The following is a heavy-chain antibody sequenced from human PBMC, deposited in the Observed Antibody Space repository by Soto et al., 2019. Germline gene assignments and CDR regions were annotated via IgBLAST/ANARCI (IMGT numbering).Heavy chain of an antibody. V-gene: IGHV4-31*03. J-gene: IGHJ6*02. CDR3: ARASVEYYDILTGSLDV. CDR2: VFYSGST. Sequence: SETLSLTCTVSGGSISSGAYYWSWIRQHPGRGLEWIGYVFYSGSTHYNPSLKSRVSMSVDTSKNQFSLKLTSVTAADTAVYYCARASVEYYDILTGSLDVWGQGTTVTVS. D-gene: IGHD3-9*01. CDR1: GGSISSGAYY.